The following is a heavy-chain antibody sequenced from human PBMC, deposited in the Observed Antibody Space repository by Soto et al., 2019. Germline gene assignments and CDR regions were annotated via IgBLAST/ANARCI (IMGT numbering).Heavy chain of an antibody. V-gene: IGHV3-23*01. J-gene: IGHJ4*02. CDR3: ARETSFSSGLTDY. CDR2: ISGSGGST. CDR1: GFTFSSYA. Sequence: PGGSLRLSCAASGFTFSSYAMSWVRQAPGKGLEWVSAISGSGGSTYYADSVKGRFTISRDNSKSTLYLQMSSLRAEDTSVYYWARETSFSSGLTDYWGQGTLVTVSS. D-gene: IGHD3-22*01.